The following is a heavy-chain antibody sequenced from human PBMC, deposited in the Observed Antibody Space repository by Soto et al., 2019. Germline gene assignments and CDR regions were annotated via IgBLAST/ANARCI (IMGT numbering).Heavy chain of an antibody. V-gene: IGHV3-74*01. CDR1: GFTFSSYW. CDR2: INTDGSTT. D-gene: IGHD6-6*01. J-gene: IGHJ5*02. Sequence: PGGSLRLSCTASGFTFSSYWMHWVRQAPGQGLVWVSRINTDGSTTNYADSVKGRFTISRDNAKNTLYLQMNSLRAEDTAVYYCAVLHVGVGHWGQGTLVTVSS. CDR3: AVLHVGVGH.